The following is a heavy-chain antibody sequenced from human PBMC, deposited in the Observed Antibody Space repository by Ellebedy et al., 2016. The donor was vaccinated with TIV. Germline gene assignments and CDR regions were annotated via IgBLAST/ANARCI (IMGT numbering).Heavy chain of an antibody. CDR3: ARVTPVDRYWYFEL. CDR1: GFSFSYYW. V-gene: IGHV3-74*01. CDR2: ISSDGSSA. D-gene: IGHD6-19*01. Sequence: PGGSLRLSCAASGFSFSYYWMYWVRQAPGKGLVWVSRISSDGSSATYADFVKGRFTISRDNAKNTLFLQMNSLRAEDTALYYSARVTPVDRYWYFELWGRGTLVTVSS. J-gene: IGHJ2*01.